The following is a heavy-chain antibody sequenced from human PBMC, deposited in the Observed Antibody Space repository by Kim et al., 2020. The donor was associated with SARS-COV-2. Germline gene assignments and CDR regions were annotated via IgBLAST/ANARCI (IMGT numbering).Heavy chain of an antibody. D-gene: IGHD3-10*01. J-gene: IGHJ6*02. CDR2: IYPGDSDT. V-gene: IGHV5-51*01. CDR1: GYSFTSYW. Sequence: GESLKISCKGSGYSFTSYWIGWVRQMPGKGLEWMGIIYPGDSDTRYSPSFQGQVTISADKSISTAYLQWSSLKASDTAMYYCARHTYYYGSGSYYNDPYYYGMDVWGQGTTVTVSS. CDR3: ARHTYYYGSGSYYNDPYYYGMDV.